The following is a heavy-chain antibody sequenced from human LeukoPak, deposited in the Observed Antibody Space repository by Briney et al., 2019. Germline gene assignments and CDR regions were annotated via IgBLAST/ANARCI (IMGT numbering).Heavy chain of an antibody. CDR2: INTDGSST. D-gene: IGHD3-3*01. CDR1: GFTFSSYW. Sequence: PGGSLRLSCAASGFTFSSYWMHWVRHAPGKGLVWVSRINTDGSSTSYADSVKGRFTISRDNAKNTLYLQMNSLRAEDTAVYYCARDSYYDFWSGLPYYYYYYMDVWGKGTTVTVS. J-gene: IGHJ6*03. CDR3: ARDSYYDFWSGLPYYYYYYMDV. V-gene: IGHV3-74*01.